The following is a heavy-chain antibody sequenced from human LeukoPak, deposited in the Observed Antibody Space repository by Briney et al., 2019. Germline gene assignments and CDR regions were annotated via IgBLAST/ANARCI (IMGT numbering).Heavy chain of an antibody. V-gene: IGHV3-7*01. CDR1: GFSFSSDW. CDR2: IKQDGSET. D-gene: IGHD3-22*01. J-gene: IGHJ3*02. Sequence: GGSLRLSCAASGFSFSSDWMSWVRQVPGKGLGWVANIKQDGSETYYVDSVKGRFTISRDNAKNSLYLHMNSLRAEDSAVYYCARDTSPLDYYDSSAYYDAYDIWGQGTTVIVSS. CDR3: ARDTSPLDYYDSSAYYDAYDI.